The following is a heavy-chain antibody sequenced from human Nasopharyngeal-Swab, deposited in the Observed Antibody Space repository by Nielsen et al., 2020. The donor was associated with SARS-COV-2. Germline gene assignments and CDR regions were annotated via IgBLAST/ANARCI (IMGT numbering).Heavy chain of an antibody. D-gene: IGHD2/OR15-2a*01. CDR3: AKDLRGPYFF. V-gene: IGHV3-23*01. Sequence: ETLSLTCNVSGGSFSNNNWWGWVRQPPGKGLEWVAAISGSGDISGSGGSTYYADSVKGRFTISRDNSKNTLSLQMNSLRAEDTAVYYCAKDLRGPYFFWGQGTLVTVSS. CDR2: ISGSGDISGSGGST. J-gene: IGHJ4*02. CDR1: GGSFSNNN.